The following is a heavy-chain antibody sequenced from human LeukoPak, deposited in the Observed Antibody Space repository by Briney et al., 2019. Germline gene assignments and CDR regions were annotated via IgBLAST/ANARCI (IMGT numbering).Heavy chain of an antibody. V-gene: IGHV3-7*03. D-gene: IGHD3-16*01. J-gene: IGHJ4*02. CDR3: ARDPGWGALDY. CDR1: GFSFGSTW. CDR2: INIDGSQR. Sequence: GGSLRLSCAASGFSFGSTWMTWVRQTPGKGLELVSNINIDGSQRYHAYSVEGRFSISRDNVKNTLYLQMSSLRVEDTAVYYCARDPGWGALDYWGQGALVIVSS.